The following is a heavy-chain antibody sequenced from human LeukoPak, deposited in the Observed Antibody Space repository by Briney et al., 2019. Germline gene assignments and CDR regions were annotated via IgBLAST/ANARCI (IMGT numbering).Heavy chain of an antibody. CDR3: AKDSNYYGSGSYLDY. CDR1: GFTFSSYG. CDR2: ISYDGSNK. J-gene: IGHJ4*02. Sequence: GTSLRLSCAASGFTFSSYGIHWVRLAPGKGLEWVAIISYDGSNKYYADSVKGRFTISRDNSKNTLYLQMNSLRAEDTAVYHCAKDSNYYGSGSYLDYWGQGTLVTVSS. V-gene: IGHV3-30*18. D-gene: IGHD3-10*01.